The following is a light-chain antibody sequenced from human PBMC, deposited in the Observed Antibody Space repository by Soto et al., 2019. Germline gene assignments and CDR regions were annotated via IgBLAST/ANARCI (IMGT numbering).Light chain of an antibody. CDR2: GAS. J-gene: IGKJ1*01. CDR3: QQYNNWPRT. CDR1: QSVSSY. V-gene: IGKV3-15*01. Sequence: EIVIPQGPSTMYMSPADRAGLSGRASQSVSSYLAWYQQKPGQAPRLLIYGASTRATGIPARFSGSGSGTEFTLTISSLQSEDFAVYYCQQYNNWPRTFGQGTKVDIK.